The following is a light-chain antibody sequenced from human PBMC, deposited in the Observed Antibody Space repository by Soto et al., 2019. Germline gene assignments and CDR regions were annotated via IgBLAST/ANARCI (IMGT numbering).Light chain of an antibody. CDR3: GTWDSSLSVV. V-gene: IGLV1-51*02. Sequence: QSVLTQPPSVSAAPGQKVTISCSGSSSNIGNNYVSWYQQLPGTAPKLLIYENNKRPSGIPDRFSGSKSGTSATLGNTGLQTGDEADYYCGTWDSSLSVVFGGGTKLTVL. J-gene: IGLJ2*01. CDR2: ENN. CDR1: SSNIGNNY.